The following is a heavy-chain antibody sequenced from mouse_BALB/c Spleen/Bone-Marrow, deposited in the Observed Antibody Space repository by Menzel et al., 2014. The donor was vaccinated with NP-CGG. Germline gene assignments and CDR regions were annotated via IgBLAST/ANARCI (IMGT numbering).Heavy chain of an antibody. CDR2: IHPNSGNS. J-gene: IGHJ2*01. CDR3: ARHHRYAYYFDY. CDR1: GYTFTNSW. D-gene: IGHD2-14*01. Sequence: QVQLQQSGSVLVSPGASVKLSCKASGYTFTNSWMHWAKQRPGQGLEWIGEIHPNSGNSNYNEKFKGNATLTVDTSSNTAYVDLSNLTFEDSAVYYCARHHRYAYYFDYWGQGTTLTVSS. V-gene: IGHV1S130*01.